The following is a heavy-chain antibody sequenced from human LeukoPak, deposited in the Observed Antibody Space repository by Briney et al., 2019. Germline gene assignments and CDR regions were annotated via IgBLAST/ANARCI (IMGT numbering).Heavy chain of an antibody. D-gene: IGHD5-18*01. V-gene: IGHV3-53*01. J-gene: IGHJ4*02. Sequence: GGSLRLSCAASGFTVSSNYMSWVRQAPGKGLEWVSVIYSGGSTYYADSVKGRFTISRDNSKNTLSLQMNSLRAEDTAVYYCAREAPYNYGSDYWGQGTLVTVSS. CDR1: GFTVSSNY. CDR2: IYSGGST. CDR3: AREAPYNYGSDY.